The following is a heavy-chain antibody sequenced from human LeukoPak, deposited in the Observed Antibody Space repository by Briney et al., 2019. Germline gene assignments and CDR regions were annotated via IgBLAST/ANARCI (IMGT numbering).Heavy chain of an antibody. D-gene: IGHD3-3*01. V-gene: IGHV1-3*01. J-gene: IGHJ4*02. CDR1: GYTFSSYP. Sequence: ASVKVSCKASGYTFSSYPMHWVRQAPGQRLEWMGWINADNGNTKYSQKFQGRVTITRDTSASTAYMELSSLRSEGTAVYYCARDRSLGANYFDYWGQGSLVTVSS. CDR3: ARDRSLGANYFDY. CDR2: INADNGNT.